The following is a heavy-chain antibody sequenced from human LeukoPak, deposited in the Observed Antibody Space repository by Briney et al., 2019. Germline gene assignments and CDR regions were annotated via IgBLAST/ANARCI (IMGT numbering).Heavy chain of an antibody. CDR3: ARLGEEWLVHNWFDP. CDR1: GYSFTNYW. V-gene: IGHV5-10-1*01. J-gene: IGHJ5*02. Sequence: GESLRISCEGFGYSFTNYWITWVRQMPGKGLEWMGRIDPRDSYNNYSPSFQGHVTISVDKSINTVYPHWNSLKASDTAMYYCARLGEEWLVHNWFDPWGQGTLVTVSS. CDR2: IDPRDSYN. D-gene: IGHD6-19*01.